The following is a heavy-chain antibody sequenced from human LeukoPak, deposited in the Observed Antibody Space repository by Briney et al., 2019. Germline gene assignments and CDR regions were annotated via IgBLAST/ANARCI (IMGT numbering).Heavy chain of an antibody. D-gene: IGHD3-10*01. CDR2: IYTSGST. Sequence: SETLSLTCTVSGGSISSYYWSWIRQPAGKGLEWIGRIYTSGSTNYNPSLKSRVTMSVDTSKNQFSLKLSSVTAADTAVYYCARDQYDYYGSGSLPGYMDVRGKGTTVTVSS. V-gene: IGHV4-4*07. CDR3: ARDQYDYYGSGSLPGYMDV. CDR1: GGSISSYY. J-gene: IGHJ6*03.